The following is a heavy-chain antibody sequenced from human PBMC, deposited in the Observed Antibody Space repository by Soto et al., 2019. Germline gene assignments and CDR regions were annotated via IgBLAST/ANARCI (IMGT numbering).Heavy chain of an antibody. J-gene: IGHJ6*02. CDR3: ARTNYYDFWSGYYYSGMDV. CDR1: GFTFSSYW. Sequence: HPGGSLRLSCSASGFTFSSYWMSWVRQAPGKGLEWVANIKQDGSEKYYVDSVKGRFTISRDNAKNSLYLQMNSLRAEDTAVYYCARTNYYDFWSGYYYSGMDVWGQGTTVTVSS. CDR2: IKQDGSEK. D-gene: IGHD3-3*01. V-gene: IGHV3-7*05.